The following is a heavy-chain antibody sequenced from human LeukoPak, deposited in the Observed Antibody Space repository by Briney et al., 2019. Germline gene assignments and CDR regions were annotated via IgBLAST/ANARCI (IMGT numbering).Heavy chain of an antibody. Sequence: ASVKVSCKASGYTFTSYYMHWVRQAPGPGREWMGIINLCCGCTSYAQKFQGRVNMTSDTSTSTVYMELSRLRSEDTAVYYCAREGHGPQNYYYYYYMDVWGKGNTVTVSS. V-gene: IGHV1-46*03. CDR2: INLCCGCT. CDR1: GYTFTSYY. D-gene: IGHD2-8*01. J-gene: IGHJ6*03. CDR3: AREGHGPQNYYYYYYMDV.